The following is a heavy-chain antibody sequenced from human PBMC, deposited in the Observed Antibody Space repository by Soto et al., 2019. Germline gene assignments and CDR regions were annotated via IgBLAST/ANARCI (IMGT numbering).Heavy chain of an antibody. V-gene: IGHV4-39*01. CDR1: GASIRSSSFY. D-gene: IGHD6-6*01. J-gene: IGHJ4*02. CDR2: FYYSGST. Sequence: QLQLQESGPGLVKPSETLSLTCTVSGASIRSSSFYWGWIRPPPGKGLEWIASFYYSGSTFYNPSPKSRVTMSVDTSNNPFSLNVRSVTAADTAVYYCARHIRDSSSFSGRYDFDYWGQGTLVTVSS. CDR3: ARHIRDSSSFSGRYDFDY.